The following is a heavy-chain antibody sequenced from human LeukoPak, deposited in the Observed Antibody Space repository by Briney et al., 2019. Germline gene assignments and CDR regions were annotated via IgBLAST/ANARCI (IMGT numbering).Heavy chain of an antibody. CDR2: IYTSGST. Sequence: SETLSLTCTVSGGSISSGSYHWSWIRQPAGTGLEWIGRIYTSGSTNYNPSLKSRVTISVDTSKNQFSLKLSSVTAADTAVYYCARVGRGTTGRYYYMDVWGKGTTVTVSS. V-gene: IGHV4-61*02. D-gene: IGHD1-1*01. CDR3: ARVGRGTTGRYYYMDV. CDR1: GGSISSGSYH. J-gene: IGHJ6*03.